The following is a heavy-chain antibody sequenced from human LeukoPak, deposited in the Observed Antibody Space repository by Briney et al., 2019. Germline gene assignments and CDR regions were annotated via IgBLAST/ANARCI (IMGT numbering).Heavy chain of an antibody. CDR1: GFTVSSDY. Sequence: GGSLRLSCAASGFTVSSDYMSWVRQAPGKGLEWVSIIYTSGTTYYADSVKGRLTISRDNSKNTLYLQMNSLRAEDTAVYYCARGGSYFFSVDYWGQGTLVTVSS. CDR2: IYTSGTT. J-gene: IGHJ4*02. V-gene: IGHV3-53*01. CDR3: ARGGSYFFSVDY. D-gene: IGHD1-26*01.